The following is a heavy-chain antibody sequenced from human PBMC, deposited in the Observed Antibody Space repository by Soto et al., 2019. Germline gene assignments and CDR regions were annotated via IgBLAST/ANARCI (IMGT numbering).Heavy chain of an antibody. Sequence: ASVKVSCKASGYTFTGYYMHWVRQAPGQGLEWMGWINPNSGGTNYAQKFQGWVTMTRDTSISTAYMELSRLRSDDTAVYYCAREVYVEYSSSYYYYGMDVWGQGTTVTVSS. J-gene: IGHJ6*02. V-gene: IGHV1-2*04. D-gene: IGHD6-6*01. CDR2: INPNSGGT. CDR3: AREVYVEYSSSYYYYGMDV. CDR1: GYTFTGYY.